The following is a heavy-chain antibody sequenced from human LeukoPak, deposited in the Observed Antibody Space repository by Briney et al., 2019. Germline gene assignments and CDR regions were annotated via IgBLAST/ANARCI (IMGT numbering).Heavy chain of an antibody. V-gene: IGHV1-18*01. J-gene: IGHJ4*02. CDR1: GYTFTSYG. Sequence: ASVKVSCKASGYTFTSYGISWVRQAPGQGLEWMGWISAYNGNTNYAQKLQGRATMTTDTSTSTAYMELRSLRSDDTAVYYCARLSRGGSSWPYFDYWGQGTLVTVSS. CDR2: ISAYNGNT. D-gene: IGHD6-13*01. CDR3: ARLSRGGSSWPYFDY.